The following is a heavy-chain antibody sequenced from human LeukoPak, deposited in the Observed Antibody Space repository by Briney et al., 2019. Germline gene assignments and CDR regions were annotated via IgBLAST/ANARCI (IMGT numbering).Heavy chain of an antibody. V-gene: IGHV3-48*01. D-gene: IGHD3-22*01. CDR2: ISSTGSTI. CDR3: ANFHYYDTSAAY. CDR1: GFTFSSYS. Sequence: GGSLRLSCAASGFTFSSYSMSWVRQAPGKGLEWVSYISSTGSTIYYADSVKGRFTISRDNAENSLYLQMNSLRAEDTAVYYCANFHYYDTSAAYWGQGTLVTVSS. J-gene: IGHJ4*02.